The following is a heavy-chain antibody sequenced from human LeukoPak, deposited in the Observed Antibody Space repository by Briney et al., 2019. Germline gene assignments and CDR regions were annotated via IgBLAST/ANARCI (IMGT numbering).Heavy chain of an antibody. D-gene: IGHD6-19*01. J-gene: IGHJ4*02. V-gene: IGHV4-59*01. CDR2: IYYSGST. CDR3: ARDHGSGWTWAYDY. Sequence: MSSETLSLTCTVSGGSISSYYWSWIRQPPGKGLEWIGYIYYSGSTNYNPSLKSRVTISVDTSKNQFSLKLSSVTAADTAVYYCARDHGSGWTWAYDYWGQGTLVTVSS. CDR1: GGSISSYY.